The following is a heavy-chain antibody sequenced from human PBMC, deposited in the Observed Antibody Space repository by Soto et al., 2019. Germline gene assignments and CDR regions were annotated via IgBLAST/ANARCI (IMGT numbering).Heavy chain of an antibody. D-gene: IGHD1-26*01. CDR2: LFNSGST. J-gene: IGHJ4*02. CDR3: AHRPIVGAAI. CDR1: GGSISNSNG. Sequence: QVQLQESGPGLVKPSGTLSLTCAVFGGSISNSNGWTWVRQPPGKGLDWIGELFNSGSTNYNSSLMGRVTISVDKAHTPFSPKLSSVTAAGTAVYYCAHRPIVGAAIWGQGTLVTVSS. V-gene: IGHV4-4*02.